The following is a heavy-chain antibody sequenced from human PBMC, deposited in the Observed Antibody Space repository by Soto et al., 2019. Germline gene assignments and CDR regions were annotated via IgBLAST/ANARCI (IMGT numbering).Heavy chain of an antibody. J-gene: IGHJ4*02. D-gene: IGHD3-3*01. CDR3: ARDRSGYYPLFDY. CDR1: GYTFTGYY. V-gene: IGHV1-2*04. Sequence: GASVKVSCKASGYTFTGYYMHWVRQAPGQGLEWMGWINPNSGGTNYAQKFQGWVTMTRDTSISTAYMELSRLRSDDTAVYYCARDRSGYYPLFDYWGQGTLVTVSS. CDR2: INPNSGGT.